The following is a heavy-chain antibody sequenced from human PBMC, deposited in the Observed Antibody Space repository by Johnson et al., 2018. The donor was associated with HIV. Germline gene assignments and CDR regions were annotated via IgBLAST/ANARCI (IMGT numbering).Heavy chain of an antibody. V-gene: IGHV3-66*02. Sequence: VQLVESGGGVVQPGRSLRLSCAASGFTVSSNYLSWVRQAPGQGLEWVSLIYSGGHTYYADSVKGRFTISRDSSKNTLYLQMNSLRVEDAAIYYCARDEVDDGAFDVWGQGTMVTVSS. D-gene: IGHD2-2*01. CDR3: ARDEVDDGAFDV. CDR1: GFTVSSNY. CDR2: IYSGGHT. J-gene: IGHJ3*01.